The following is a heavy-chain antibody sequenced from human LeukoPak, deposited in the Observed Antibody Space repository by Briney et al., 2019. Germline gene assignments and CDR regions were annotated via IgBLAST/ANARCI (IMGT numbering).Heavy chain of an antibody. D-gene: IGHD3-10*01. J-gene: IGHJ4*02. CDR1: GGSISLYY. CDR3: ARGRGSLTY. V-gene: IGHV4-59*01. CDR2: FYDTRST. Sequence: PSETLSVTCTVSGGSISLYYWSWIRQPPGKGLEWIGYFYDTRSTKYNPSLERRVTISVDMSRNQFSLNLTSVTAADTAVYYCARGRGSLTYWGQGTLATVSS.